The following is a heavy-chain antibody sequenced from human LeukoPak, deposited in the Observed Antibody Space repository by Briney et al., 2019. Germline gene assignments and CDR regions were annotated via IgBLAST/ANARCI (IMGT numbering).Heavy chain of an antibody. CDR3: AQTGGLVPGRYFVY. J-gene: IGHJ4*02. CDR1: GFTFTDYG. D-gene: IGHD6-6*01. V-gene: IGHV3-30*02. CDR2: IRYDGSDK. Sequence: GGSLRLSCATSGFTFTDYGMHWGRQAPGKGLEWVAFIRYDGSDKYYADSVKGRFTISRDNSKSTLYLQMSSLRAEDTAVYYCAQTGGLVPGRYFVYWGQGTLVTVSS.